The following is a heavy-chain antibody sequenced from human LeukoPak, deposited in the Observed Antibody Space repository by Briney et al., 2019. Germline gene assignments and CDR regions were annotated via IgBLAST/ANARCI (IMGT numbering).Heavy chain of an antibody. CDR2: ISAYNGNT. CDR3: ARAGSSWYSYYYYYYMDV. J-gene: IGHJ6*03. CDR1: GYSFTSNV. Sequence: ASVKVSCKASGYSFTSNVISWVQQAPGQGLEWMGWISAYNGNTNYAQKLQGRVTMTTDTSTSTAYMELRSLRSDDTAVYYCARAGSSWYSYYYYYYMDVWGKGTTVTISS. V-gene: IGHV1-18*01. D-gene: IGHD6-13*01.